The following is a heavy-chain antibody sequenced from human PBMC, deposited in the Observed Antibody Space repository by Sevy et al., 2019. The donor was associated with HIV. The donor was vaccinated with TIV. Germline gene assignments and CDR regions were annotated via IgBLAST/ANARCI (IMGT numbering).Heavy chain of an antibody. CDR1: GYTFTSYD. V-gene: IGHV1-8*01. Sequence: ASVKVSCKASGYTFTSYDINWVRQAPGQGLEWMGWMNPNSGNTGYAQKFQGRVTMTRNTSISTAYMELSSLRSEDTAVYYCARAVLRYFDWFPDAFDIWGQGTMVTVSS. J-gene: IGHJ3*02. CDR3: ARAVLRYFDWFPDAFDI. D-gene: IGHD3-9*01. CDR2: MNPNSGNT.